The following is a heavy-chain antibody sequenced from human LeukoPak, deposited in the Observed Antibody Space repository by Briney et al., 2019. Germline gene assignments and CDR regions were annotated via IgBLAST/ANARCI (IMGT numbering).Heavy chain of an antibody. CDR3: ARGSGSGSYYNELGGYC. D-gene: IGHD3-10*01. CDR1: GGTFSSYT. Sequence: GASVKVSCKASGGTFSSYTISWVRQAPGQGLEWMGRIIPILGIANYAQKFQGRVTITADKSTSTAYMELSSLRSEDTAVYYCARGSGSGSYYNELGGYCWGQGTLVTVSS. J-gene: IGHJ4*02. V-gene: IGHV1-69*02. CDR2: IIPILGIA.